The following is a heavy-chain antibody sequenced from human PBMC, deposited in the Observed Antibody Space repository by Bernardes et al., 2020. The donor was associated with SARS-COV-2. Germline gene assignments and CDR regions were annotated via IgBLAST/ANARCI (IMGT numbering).Heavy chain of an antibody. J-gene: IGHJ4*02. CDR1: GFTFSSYS. Sequence: GSLRPSCAASGFTFSSYSMNWVRQAPGKGLGWVSYISSSSSTIYYADSVKGRIIISRANAKNSLYLRMNSLRAENTAVYYCARDSDYDFWSGYRKTLDDWGQGTLVTVSS. D-gene: IGHD3-3*01. V-gene: IGHV3-48*01. CDR2: ISSSSSTI. CDR3: ARDSDYDFWSGYRKTLDD.